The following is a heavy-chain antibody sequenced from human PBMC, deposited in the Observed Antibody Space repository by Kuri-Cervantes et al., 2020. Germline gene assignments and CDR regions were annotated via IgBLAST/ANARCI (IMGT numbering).Heavy chain of an antibody. J-gene: IGHJ4*02. V-gene: IGHV3-15*01. Sequence: GGSLRLSCAASGFTFSNAWMSWVRQAPGKGLEWVGRIKSKTDGGTTDYAAPVKGRFTISRDNSKNTLYLQMNSLRAEDTAVYYCAAYYVVVYWGQGTLVTVSS. CDR3: AAYYVVVY. D-gene: IGHD2/OR15-2a*01. CDR2: IKSKTDGGTT. CDR1: GFTFSNAW.